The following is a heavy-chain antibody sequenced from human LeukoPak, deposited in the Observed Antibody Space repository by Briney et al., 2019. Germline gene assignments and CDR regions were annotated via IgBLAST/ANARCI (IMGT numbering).Heavy chain of an antibody. J-gene: IGHJ3*02. CDR1: GFTFGDYA. V-gene: IGHV3-49*04. CDR2: IRSKAYGGTT. CDR3: RVEMVRGATPDAFDI. D-gene: IGHD3-10*01. Sequence: GGSLRLSCTASGFTFGDYAMSWVRQAPGKGLEWVGFIRSKAYGGTTEYAASVKGRFTISRDDSKSIAYLQMNSLKTEDTAVYYCRVEMVRGATPDAFDIWGQGTMVTVSS.